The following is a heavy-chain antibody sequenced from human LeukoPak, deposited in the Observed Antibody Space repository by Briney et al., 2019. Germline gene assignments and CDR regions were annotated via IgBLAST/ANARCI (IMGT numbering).Heavy chain of an antibody. Sequence: SVKVSCKASGGTFSSYAISWVRQAPGQGLEWMGGIIPIFGTANYAQKFQGRVTITADESTSTAYMELSSLRSEDTAVYYCRLTGTTSNWCDPWGQGTLVTVSS. D-gene: IGHD1-7*01. CDR2: IIPIFGTA. V-gene: IGHV1-69*13. CDR1: GGTFSSYA. CDR3: RLTGTTSNWCDP. J-gene: IGHJ5*02.